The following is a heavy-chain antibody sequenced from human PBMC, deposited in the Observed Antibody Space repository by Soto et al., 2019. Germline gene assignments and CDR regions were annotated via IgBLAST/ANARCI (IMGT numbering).Heavy chain of an antibody. J-gene: IGHJ4*02. V-gene: IGHV4-30-2*01. CDR3: ARGREFDS. CDR1: GGSLTSGTYS. Sequence: SETLSLTCAVSGGSLTSGTYSWNWIRQPPGKGLEWIGYIFPSGTTYYSPSLKSRVSISIDVSKNQFSLNLRSLTAADTAVYYCARGREFDSWGQGTLVTVSS. CDR2: IFPSGTT.